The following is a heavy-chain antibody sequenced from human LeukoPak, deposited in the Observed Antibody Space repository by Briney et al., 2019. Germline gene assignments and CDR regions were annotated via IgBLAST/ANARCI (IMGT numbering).Heavy chain of an antibody. CDR2: ISAYNGNT. D-gene: IGHD3-3*01. CDR3: AREGANFWSGSTDY. Sequence: GASVKVSCKASGYTFTSYGISWVRQAPGQGLEWMGWISAYNGNTNYAQKLQGRVTMTTDTSTSTAYMELRSLRSDDTAVCYCAREGANFWSGSTDYWGQGTLVTVSS. CDR1: GYTFTSYG. V-gene: IGHV1-18*01. J-gene: IGHJ4*02.